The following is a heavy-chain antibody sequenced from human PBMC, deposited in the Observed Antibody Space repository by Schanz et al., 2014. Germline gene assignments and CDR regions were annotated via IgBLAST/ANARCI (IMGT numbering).Heavy chain of an antibody. V-gene: IGHV3-7*01. Sequence: EVQLVESGGGLVQPGGSLRLSCGGSGFTFSKYWMSWVRQAPGQGLEWVANIKQDGSEKYYVDAGKGRFTISRDNAKNSLYLQMNSLRAEDTAVDYCAREEGWGIAAAGPKHYYYGMDVWGQGTTVTVSS. D-gene: IGHD6-13*01. CDR2: IKQDGSEK. CDR1: GFTFSKYW. J-gene: IGHJ6*02. CDR3: AREEGWGIAAAGPKHYYYGMDV.